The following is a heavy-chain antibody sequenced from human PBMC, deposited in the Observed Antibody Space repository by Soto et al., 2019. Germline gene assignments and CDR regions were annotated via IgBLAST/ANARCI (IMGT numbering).Heavy chain of an antibody. CDR3: ARDGRYYYYGMDV. CDR2: INPSGGST. Sequence: ASVKVSCKASGYTFTSYYMHWVRQAPGQGLEWMGIINPSGGSTSYAQKFQGRVTMTRDASTSTVYMELSSLRSEDTAVYYCARDGRYYYYGMDVWGQGTTVTVS. CDR1: GYTFTSYY. J-gene: IGHJ6*02. V-gene: IGHV1-46*01.